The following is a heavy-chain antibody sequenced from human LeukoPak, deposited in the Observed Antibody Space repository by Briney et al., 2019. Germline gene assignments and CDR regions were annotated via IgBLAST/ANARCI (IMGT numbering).Heavy chain of an antibody. CDR3: ARAFHYYDSSGYYYYYYYMDV. V-gene: IGHV3-20*04. CDR1: GFTFDDYG. Sequence: GGSLRLSCAASGFTFDDYGMSWVRQAPGKGLEWVSGINWNGGSTGYADSVKGRFTISRDNAKNSLNLQMNSLRAEDTALYYCARAFHYYDSSGYYYYYYYMDVWGKGTTVTVSS. D-gene: IGHD3-22*01. J-gene: IGHJ6*03. CDR2: INWNGGST.